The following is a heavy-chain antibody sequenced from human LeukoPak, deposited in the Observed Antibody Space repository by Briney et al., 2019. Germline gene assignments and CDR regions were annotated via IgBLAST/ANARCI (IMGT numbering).Heavy chain of an antibody. D-gene: IGHD2-8*01. CDR3: AKGGLMGPFDY. V-gene: IGHV3-23*01. CDR2: ISGSGGST. J-gene: IGHJ4*02. Sequence: GGSLRLSCAASGFTFSSSAMSWVRQAPGKGLKWVSAISGSGGSTYYADSVKGRFTISRDNSKNTLYLQMNSLRAEDTAVYYCAKGGLMGPFDYWGQGTLVTVSS. CDR1: GFTFSSSA.